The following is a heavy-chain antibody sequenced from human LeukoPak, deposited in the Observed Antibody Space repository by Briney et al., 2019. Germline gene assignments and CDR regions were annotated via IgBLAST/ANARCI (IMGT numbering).Heavy chain of an antibody. Sequence: ASVKVSCKASGYTFTSYGISWVRRAPGQGLEWMGWISAYNGNTNYAQKLQGRVTMTTDTSTSTAYMELRSLRSDDTAVYYCARDGLTYSTPKQNWFDPWGQGTLVTVSS. CDR3: ARDGLTYSTPKQNWFDP. CDR2: ISAYNGNT. D-gene: IGHD4-11*01. V-gene: IGHV1-18*01. J-gene: IGHJ5*02. CDR1: GYTFTSYG.